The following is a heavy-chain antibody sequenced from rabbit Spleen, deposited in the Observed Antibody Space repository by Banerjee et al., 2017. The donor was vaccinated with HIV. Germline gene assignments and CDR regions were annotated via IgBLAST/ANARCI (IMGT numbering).Heavy chain of an antibody. CDR3: ARDRAAGLDDGLNL. V-gene: IGHV1S40*01. J-gene: IGHJ4*01. CDR1: GVSFSLSSY. Sequence: QSLEESGGGLVQPEGSLTLTCTASGVSFSLSSYICWVRQAPGKGLEWIACIEAGSSGFTYYASWAKGRFTISKTSSTTVALKMTSLTAADTATYFCARDRAAGLDDGLNLWGPGTLVTVS. CDR2: IEAGSSGFT. D-gene: IGHD2-1*01.